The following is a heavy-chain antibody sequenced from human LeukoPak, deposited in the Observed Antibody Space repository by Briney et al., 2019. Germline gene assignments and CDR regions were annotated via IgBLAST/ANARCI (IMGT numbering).Heavy chain of an antibody. V-gene: IGHV3-23*01. CDR2: IGGRXGXX. CDR3: AKGHYYGSGSLDY. D-gene: IGHD3-10*01. J-gene: IGHJ4*02. CDR1: GFTFSSYG. Sequence: GGSLRLSCAASGFTFSSYGMSWVRQAPGKGLXXXSAIGGRXGXXXYXDSXXGRXTISXDNSKNTLYVQMNSLRAEDTAVYYCAKGHYYGSGSLDYWGQGTLVTVSS.